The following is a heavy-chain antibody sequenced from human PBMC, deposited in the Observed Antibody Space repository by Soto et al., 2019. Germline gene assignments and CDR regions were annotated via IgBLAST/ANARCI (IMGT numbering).Heavy chain of an antibody. V-gene: IGHV1-69*04. D-gene: IGHD3-22*01. CDR3: ARDLTPYDSPGYFDY. J-gene: IGHJ4*02. CDR1: GGTFSSYT. Sequence: SVKVSCKASGGTFSSYTISWVRQAPGQGLEWMGRIIPILGIANYAQKFQGRVTITADKSTSTAYMELSSLRSEDTAVYYCARDLTPYDSPGYFDYWGQGTLVTVSS. CDR2: IIPILGIA.